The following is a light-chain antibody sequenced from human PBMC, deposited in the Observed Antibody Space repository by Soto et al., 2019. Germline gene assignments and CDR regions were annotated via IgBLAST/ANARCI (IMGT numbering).Light chain of an antibody. CDR2: GAS. Sequence: EIVMTQSPATLSVSQGERATLSCRASQSVSSNLAWYQQKPGQAPRLLIYGASTRATGIPARFSGSGSGTEFTLTVSSLQSEDFAVYYCQQRQYWPPITFGQGTRLEIK. J-gene: IGKJ5*01. CDR1: QSVSSN. CDR3: QQRQYWPPIT. V-gene: IGKV3-15*01.